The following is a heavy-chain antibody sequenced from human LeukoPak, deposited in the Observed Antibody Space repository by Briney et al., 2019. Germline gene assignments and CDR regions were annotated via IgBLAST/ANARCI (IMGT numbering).Heavy chain of an antibody. CDR1: GGSISSHY. D-gene: IGHD5/OR15-5a*01. CDR3: ARLSLLAGGYYYYYGMDV. J-gene: IGHJ6*02. V-gene: IGHV4-59*11. Sequence: SETLSLTCTVSGGSISSHYWSWIRQPPGKGLEWIGYIYYSGSTNYNPSLKSRVTISVDTSKNQFSLKLSSVTAADTAVYYCARLSLLAGGYYYYYGMDVWGQGTTVTVSS. CDR2: IYYSGST.